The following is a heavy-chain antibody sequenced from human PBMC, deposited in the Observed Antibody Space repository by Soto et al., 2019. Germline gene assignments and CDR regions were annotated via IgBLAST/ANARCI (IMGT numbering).Heavy chain of an antibody. Sequence: EVQLLESGGGLAQPGGSLRLSCAASGFTFSTYSMAWVRQAPGKGLAWVSGLSGGGANTFYADSVKGRFTISVDNSKNTVYLQMNSLRVEDTAVYYCARWDGYGDEWGQGTLVTVSS. CDR3: ARWDGYGDE. V-gene: IGHV3-23*01. CDR2: LSGGGANT. CDR1: GFTFSTYS. D-gene: IGHD5-12*01. J-gene: IGHJ4*02.